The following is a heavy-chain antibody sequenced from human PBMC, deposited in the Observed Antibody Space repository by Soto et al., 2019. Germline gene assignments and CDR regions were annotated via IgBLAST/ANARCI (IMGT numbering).Heavy chain of an antibody. Sequence: QVQLVESGGGVVQPGRSLRLSCAASGFTFSSYGMHWVRQAPGKGLEWVAVIWYDGSNKYYADSVKGRFTISRDNSKNTLYLQMNSLRAEDTAVYDCARDFSMVRALDYWGQGTLVTVSS. CDR1: GFTFSSYG. V-gene: IGHV3-33*01. CDR3: ARDFSMVRALDY. D-gene: IGHD3-10*01. J-gene: IGHJ4*02. CDR2: IWYDGSNK.